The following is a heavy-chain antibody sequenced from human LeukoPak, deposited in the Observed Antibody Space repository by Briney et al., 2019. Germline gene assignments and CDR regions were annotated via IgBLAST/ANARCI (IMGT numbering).Heavy chain of an antibody. CDR2: ISSSSSYI. D-gene: IGHD6-13*01. V-gene: IGHV3-21*01. Sequence: RGSLRLSCAASGFTFSSYSMNWVRQAPGKGLEWVSSISSSSSYIYYADSVKGRFTISRDNAKNSLYLQMNSLRAEDTAVYYCARESSWTFDYWGQGTLVTVSS. J-gene: IGHJ4*02. CDR3: ARESSWTFDY. CDR1: GFTFSSYS.